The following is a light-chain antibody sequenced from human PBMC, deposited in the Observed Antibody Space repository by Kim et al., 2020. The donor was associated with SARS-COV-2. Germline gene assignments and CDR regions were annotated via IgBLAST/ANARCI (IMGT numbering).Light chain of an antibody. CDR1: SVGSKN. CDR2: YDS. CDR3: QLWDSSSDHWV. V-gene: IGLV3-21*04. J-gene: IGLJ3*02. Sequence: SYELTQPPSVAVAPGKTAKITCGGDSVGSKNVQWYQQKPGQAPVLVIFYDSDRPSSGIPERFSGSKSGNTATLTISGVEAGDEADYYCQLWDSSSDHWVFGGGTQLTVL.